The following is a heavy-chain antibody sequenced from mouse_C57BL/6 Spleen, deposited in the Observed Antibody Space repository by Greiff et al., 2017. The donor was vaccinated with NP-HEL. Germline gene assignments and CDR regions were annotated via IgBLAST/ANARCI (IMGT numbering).Heavy chain of an antibody. J-gene: IGHJ4*01. CDR1: GFSLTSYG. CDR2: IWSGGST. CDR3: ARKKGLYDHAMDY. Sequence: VKLVESGPGLVQPSQSLSITCTVSGFSLTSYGVHWVRQSPGKGLEWLGVIWSGGSTDYNAAFISRLSISKDNSKSQVFFKMNSLQADDTAIYYCARKKGLYDHAMDYWGQGTSVTVSS. D-gene: IGHD2-3*01. V-gene: IGHV2-2*01.